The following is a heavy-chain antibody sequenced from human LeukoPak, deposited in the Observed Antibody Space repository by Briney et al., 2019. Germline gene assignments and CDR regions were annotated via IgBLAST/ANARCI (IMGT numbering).Heavy chain of an antibody. CDR3: AKGRKSYYYGMDV. CDR2: ISGSGGST. CDR1: GFTFSTYE. V-gene: IGHV3-23*01. Sequence: GASLRLSCAASGFTFSTYEMNWVRQAPGKGLEWVSGISGSGGSTYYADSVKGRFTISRDNSKNTLYLQMNSLRAEDTAVYHCAKGRKSYYYGMDVWGQGTTVTVSS. J-gene: IGHJ6*02.